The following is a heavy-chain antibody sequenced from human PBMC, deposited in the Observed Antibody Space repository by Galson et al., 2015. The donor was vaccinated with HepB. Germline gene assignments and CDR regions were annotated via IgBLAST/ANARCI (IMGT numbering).Heavy chain of an antibody. V-gene: IGHV2-5*02. CDR1: GFSLSTSGVG. D-gene: IGHD1-7*01. Sequence: PALVKPTQTLTLTCTFSGFSLSTSGVGVGWIRQPPGKALEWLALIYWDDDKRYSPSLKSRLTITKDTSKNQVVLTMTNMDPVDTATYYCAHGSYNWNYWHFDYWGQGTLVTVSS. CDR2: IYWDDDK. CDR3: AHGSYNWNYWHFDY. J-gene: IGHJ4*02.